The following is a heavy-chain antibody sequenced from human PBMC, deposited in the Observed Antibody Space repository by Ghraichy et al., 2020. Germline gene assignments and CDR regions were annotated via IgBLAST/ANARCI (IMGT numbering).Heavy chain of an antibody. Sequence: SETLSLTCSVSGGSISNYYWSWIRQPPGKGLEWIGYIYDSGSTNYNPSLKSRVTISVDTSKNQFSLKLSSVTAADTAVYYCARSPLGSGFYDYWGQGTLVTVSS. D-gene: IGHD3-22*01. V-gene: IGHV4-59*01. CDR1: GGSISNYY. CDR3: ARSPLGSGFYDY. J-gene: IGHJ4*02. CDR2: IYDSGST.